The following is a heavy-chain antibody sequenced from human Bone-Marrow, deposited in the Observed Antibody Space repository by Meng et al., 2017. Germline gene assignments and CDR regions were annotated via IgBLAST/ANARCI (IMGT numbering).Heavy chain of an antibody. V-gene: IGHV4-31*01. CDR1: GGSIGSGCYY. Sequence: VQRQEPGPGLVQPSHPLSLNCTGSGGSIGSGCYYCSWNRQRPGKGLEWIGYFYYSGTTYSNPSLKSLVTISVDTSKNQFSLKLSSVTAADTAVYYCARANVNYGVVDPWGQGTLVTVSS. CDR2: FYYSGTT. D-gene: IGHD3-10*01. CDR3: ARANVNYGVVDP. J-gene: IGHJ5*02.